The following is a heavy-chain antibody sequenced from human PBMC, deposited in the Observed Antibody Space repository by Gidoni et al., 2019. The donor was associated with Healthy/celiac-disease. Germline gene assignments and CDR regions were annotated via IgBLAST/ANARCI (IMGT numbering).Heavy chain of an antibody. D-gene: IGHD1-20*01. CDR3: ARTVRPYNWNDASDY. J-gene: IGHJ4*02. CDR1: GFTFSSYA. Sequence: QVQLVESGGGVVQPGRSLRLSCAASGFTFSSYAMHWVRQAPGKGLEWVAVISYDGSNKYYADSVKGRFTISRDNSKNTLYLQMNSLRAEDTAVYYCARTVRPYNWNDASDYWGQGTLVTVSS. V-gene: IGHV3-30-3*01. CDR2: ISYDGSNK.